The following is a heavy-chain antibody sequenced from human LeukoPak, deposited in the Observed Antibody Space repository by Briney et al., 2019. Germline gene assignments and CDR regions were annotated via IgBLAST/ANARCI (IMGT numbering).Heavy chain of an antibody. CDR3: ARHGDKSPPLLGFDY. D-gene: IGHD7-27*01. CDR1: GGSISSDIAF. CDR2: TTYSGTT. Sequence: SETLSLTCIVSGGSISSDIAFWGWIRQSPGKGLEWIGSTTYSGTTYYNPSLQSRVSISVDLSKNQFSLKLSSVTAADTAIYYCARHGDKSPPLLGFDYWGQGTLVTVSS. V-gene: IGHV4-39*01. J-gene: IGHJ4*02.